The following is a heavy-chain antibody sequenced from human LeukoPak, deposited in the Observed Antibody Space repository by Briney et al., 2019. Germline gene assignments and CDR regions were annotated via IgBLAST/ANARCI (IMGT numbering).Heavy chain of an antibody. V-gene: IGHV5-51*01. D-gene: IGHD2-2*01. CDR1: GYSFTSYW. CDR3: ARQMGTSLEYFQH. Sequence: GESLKISCKGSGYSFTSYWIGWVRQMPGKGLEWMGIIYPGDSDTRYSPSFQGQVTISADKSISTAYLQWSSLKASDTAMYYYARQMGTSLEYFQHWGQGTLVTVSS. CDR2: IYPGDSDT. J-gene: IGHJ1*01.